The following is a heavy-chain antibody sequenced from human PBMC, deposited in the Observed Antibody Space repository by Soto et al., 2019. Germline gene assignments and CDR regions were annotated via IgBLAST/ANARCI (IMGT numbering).Heavy chain of an antibody. V-gene: IGHV3-23*01. CDR1: GFTFSSYA. D-gene: IGHD2-2*01. CDR3: AKDEVVVVPAATEEFGAFDI. J-gene: IGHJ3*02. CDR2: ISGSGGST. Sequence: EVQLLESGGGLVQPGGSLRLSCAASGFTFSSYAMSWVRQAPGKGLEWVSAISGSGGSTYYADSVKGRFTISRDNSKNTLYLQMNSLRAEDTAVYYCAKDEVVVVPAATEEFGAFDIWGQGTMVTVSS.